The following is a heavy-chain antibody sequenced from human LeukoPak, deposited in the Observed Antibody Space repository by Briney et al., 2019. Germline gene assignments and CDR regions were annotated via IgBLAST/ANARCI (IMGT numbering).Heavy chain of an antibody. Sequence: PSETLSLTCAASGGSISSGGYSWSWIRQPPGKGLEWIGYIYHSGSTYYNPSLKSRVTISVDRSKNQFSLKLSSVTAADTAVYYCARGENLAYCGGDCLSWFDPWGQGTLVTVSS. J-gene: IGHJ5*02. CDR2: IYHSGST. CDR3: ARGENLAYCGGDCLSWFDP. CDR1: GGSISSGGYS. D-gene: IGHD2-21*02. V-gene: IGHV4-30-2*01.